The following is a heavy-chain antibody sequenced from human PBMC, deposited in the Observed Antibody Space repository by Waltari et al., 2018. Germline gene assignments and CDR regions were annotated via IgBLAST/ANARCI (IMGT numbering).Heavy chain of an antibody. D-gene: IGHD3-9*01. V-gene: IGHV4-39*07. Sequence: QLQLQESGPGLVKPSETLSLTCTASGGSLSSRSYFWAWVRQPPGKGLVWIGSISYSGSTYYNPSLKSRVNMSVDTANYQFSLKVTSVTAADTAIYYCARTAYDHLTGYPTLDHWGQGILVTVSS. CDR2: ISYSGST. J-gene: IGHJ4*02. CDR3: ARTAYDHLTGYPTLDH. CDR1: GGSLSSRSYF.